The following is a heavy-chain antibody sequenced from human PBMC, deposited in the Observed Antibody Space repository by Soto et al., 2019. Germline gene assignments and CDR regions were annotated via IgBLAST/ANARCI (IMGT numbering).Heavy chain of an antibody. D-gene: IGHD2-2*01. J-gene: IGHJ4*02. CDR1: GYTFTGYY. Sequence: ASLKVSCKASGYTFTGYYMHWVRQAPGQGLEWMGWINPNSGGTNYAQKFQGRVTMTRDTSISTAYMELSRLRSDDTAVYYCARVYCSSTSCYNFDYWGQGTLVTVSS. CDR2: INPNSGGT. CDR3: ARVYCSSTSCYNFDY. V-gene: IGHV1-2*02.